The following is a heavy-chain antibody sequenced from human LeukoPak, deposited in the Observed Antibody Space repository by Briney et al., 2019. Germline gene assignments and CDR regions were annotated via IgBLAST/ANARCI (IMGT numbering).Heavy chain of an antibody. CDR1: GFTFSSYW. CDR3: AKNMFDYGDFYGFDI. J-gene: IGHJ3*02. V-gene: IGHV3-30*02. D-gene: IGHD4-17*01. CDR2: IPFDGSKR. Sequence: GGSLRLSCAASGFTFSSYWMSWVRQAPGKGLEWVAFIPFDGSKRYYADSVKGRFTISRDNSKNTVYLQMNSLRADDTSVYFCAKNMFDYGDFYGFDIWGLGTMVTVSS.